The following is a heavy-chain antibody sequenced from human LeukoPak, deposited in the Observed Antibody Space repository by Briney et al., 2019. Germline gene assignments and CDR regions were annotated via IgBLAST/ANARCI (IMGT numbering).Heavy chain of an antibody. CDR2: ISVNGSTT. J-gene: IGHJ4*02. CDR1: GFALGSFA. CDR3: VRGGASGIDY. D-gene: IGHD1-26*01. Sequence: PGGSLRLSCTASGFALGSFAMHWVRQGAGKRLEYISAISVNGSTTYYDTSVKGRFVISRDNSRNKLYLQMGRLRPEDTAMYFCVRGGASGIDYWGRGALVTVS. V-gene: IGHV3-64*01.